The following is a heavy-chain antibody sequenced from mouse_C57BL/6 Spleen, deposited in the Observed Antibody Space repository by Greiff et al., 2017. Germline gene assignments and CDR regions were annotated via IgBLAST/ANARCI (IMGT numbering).Heavy chain of an antibody. V-gene: IGHV5-17*01. CDR1: GFTFSDYG. J-gene: IGHJ2*01. D-gene: IGHD1-1*01. CDR3: ARNYYGVDY. CDR2: ISSGSSTI. Sequence: DVKLVESGGGLVKPGGSLKLSCAASGFTFSDYGMHWVRQGPEKGLEWVAYISSGSSTIYYADTVKGRFTISRDNAKNTLFLQMTSLRSEDTSMYYCARNYYGVDYWGQGTTLTVSS.